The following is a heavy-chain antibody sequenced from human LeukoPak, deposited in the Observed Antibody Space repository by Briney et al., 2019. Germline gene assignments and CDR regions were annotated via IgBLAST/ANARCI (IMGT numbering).Heavy chain of an antibody. D-gene: IGHD3-16*01. CDR2: INHSGST. J-gene: IGHJ4*02. Sequence: SETLSLTCAVYGGSFSGYHWSWIRQPPGKGLEWIGEINHSGSTNYNPSLKSRVTISVDTSKSQFSLKLSSVTAADTAVYYCARGVGPTFWGQGTLVTVSS. CDR3: ARGVGPTF. V-gene: IGHV4-34*01. CDR1: GGSFSGYH.